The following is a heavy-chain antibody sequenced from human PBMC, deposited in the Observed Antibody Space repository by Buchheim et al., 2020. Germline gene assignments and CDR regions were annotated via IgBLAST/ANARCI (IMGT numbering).Heavy chain of an antibody. CDR3: ARDNYGDYGYYYGMDV. Sequence: VQLVESGGGVVQPGGSLRLSCAASGFTVSSNYMSWVRQAPGKGLEWVSVIYSGGSTYYADSVKGRFTISRDNSKNTLYLQMNSLRAEDTAVYYCARDNYGDYGYYYGMDVWGQGTT. CDR2: IYSGGST. V-gene: IGHV3-66*01. D-gene: IGHD4-17*01. CDR1: GFTVSSNY. J-gene: IGHJ6*02.